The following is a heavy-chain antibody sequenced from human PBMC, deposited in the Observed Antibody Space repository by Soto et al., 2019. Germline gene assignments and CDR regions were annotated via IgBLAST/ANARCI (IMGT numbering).Heavy chain of an antibody. V-gene: IGHV3-30-3*01. J-gene: IGHJ4*02. D-gene: IGHD5-12*01. CDR1: GFTFSSYA. CDR2: ISYDGSNK. CDR3: ARVDGYNPFSYYFDY. Sequence: QVQLVESGGGVVQPGRSLRLSCAASGFTFSSYAMHWVRHAPGKGLEWVAVISYDGSNKYYADSVKGRFTISRDNSKNTLYLQMNSLRAEDTAVHYCARVDGYNPFSYYFDYWGQGTLVTVSS.